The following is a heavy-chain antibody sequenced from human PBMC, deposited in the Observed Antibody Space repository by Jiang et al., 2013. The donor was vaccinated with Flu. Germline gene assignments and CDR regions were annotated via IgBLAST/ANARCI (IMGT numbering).Heavy chain of an antibody. CDR1: GYTFTGYY. D-gene: IGHD4-11*01. CDR2: INPSGGST. CDR3: ARDRVLPTTVTTGRDYYGMDV. J-gene: IGHJ6*02. V-gene: IGHV1-46*01. Sequence: SGAEVKKPGASVKVSCKASGYTFTGYYMHWVRQAPGQGLEWMGIINPSGGSTSYAQKFQGRVTMTRDTSTSTVYMELSSLRSEDTAVYYCARDRVLPTTVTTGRDYYGMDVWGQGTTVTVSS.